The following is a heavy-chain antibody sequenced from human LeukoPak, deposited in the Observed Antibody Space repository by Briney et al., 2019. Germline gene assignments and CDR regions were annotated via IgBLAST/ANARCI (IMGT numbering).Heavy chain of an antibody. D-gene: IGHD4-17*01. CDR3: ARELRDYAPDYYYYYMDV. J-gene: IGHJ6*03. Sequence: PSETLSLTCTVSGGSISSGSYYWSWIRQPAGKGLEWIGRIYTSGSTNYNPSLKSRVTISVDTSKNQFSLKLSSVTAADTAVYYCARELRDYAPDYYYYYMDVWGKGTTVTVSS. V-gene: IGHV4-61*02. CDR2: IYTSGST. CDR1: GGSISSGSYY.